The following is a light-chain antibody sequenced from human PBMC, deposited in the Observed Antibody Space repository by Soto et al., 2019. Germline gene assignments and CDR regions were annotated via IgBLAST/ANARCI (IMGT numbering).Light chain of an antibody. Sequence: QSVLAQPPSVSAAPGQKVTTSCSGSSSNIGNNYVSWYQQLPGTAPKLLIYENNKRPSGIPDRFSGSKSGTSATLGITGLQTGDEADYYCGTWDSSVSWVFGTGTKVTVL. CDR2: ENN. CDR3: GTWDSSVSWV. V-gene: IGLV1-51*02. J-gene: IGLJ1*01. CDR1: SSNIGNNY.